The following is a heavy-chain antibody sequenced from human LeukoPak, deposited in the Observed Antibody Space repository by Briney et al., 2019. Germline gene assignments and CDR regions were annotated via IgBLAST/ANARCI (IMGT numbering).Heavy chain of an antibody. CDR3: ARVSWYVFDYYYGMNV. CDR1: GYSLTSDA. J-gene: IGHJ6*02. D-gene: IGHD6-13*01. Sequence: ASVKVSCKASGYSLTSDALHWVRQAPGQRLEWMGWINAGNGNTKYSQKFQGRVTISRDTSANTAYLELSSLTSEDTAVYYCARVSWYVFDYYYGMNVWGQGTTVTVSS. CDR2: INAGNGNT. V-gene: IGHV1-3*01.